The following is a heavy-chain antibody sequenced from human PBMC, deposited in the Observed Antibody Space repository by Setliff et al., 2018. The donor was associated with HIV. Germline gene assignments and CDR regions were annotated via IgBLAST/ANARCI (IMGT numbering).Heavy chain of an antibody. CDR3: ASRGIVVVTMSMPDEFFVH. V-gene: IGHV4-39*01. J-gene: IGHJ1*01. Sequence: SETLSLTCSVSGGSINSDNYYWGWIRQAPGKGLEWIGSIYYSGTTYYNPSLRGRVTISVDRSRNQFSLTLNSVTAADTATYYRASRGIVVVTMSMPDEFFVHWGHGTLVTVSS. D-gene: IGHD2-21*02. CDR1: GGSINSDNYY. CDR2: IYYSGTT.